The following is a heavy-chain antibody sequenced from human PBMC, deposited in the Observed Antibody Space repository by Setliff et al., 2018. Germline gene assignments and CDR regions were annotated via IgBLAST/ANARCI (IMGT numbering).Heavy chain of an antibody. V-gene: IGHV3-23*01. D-gene: IGHD6-13*01. CDR1: GFTFSSYA. CDR3: AKDGFDSSSPYYFDY. CDR2: ISGNGGTT. J-gene: IGHJ4*02. Sequence: GGSLRLSCAASGFTFSSYAMSWVRQAPGKGLEWVSSISGNGGTTYYADSVKGRFTISRDNFKNTLYVQMNSLGADDTAVYYCAKDGFDSSSPYYFDYWGPGALVTAPQ.